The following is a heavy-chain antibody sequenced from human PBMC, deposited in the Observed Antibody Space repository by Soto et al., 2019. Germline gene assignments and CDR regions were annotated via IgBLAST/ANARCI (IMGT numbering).Heavy chain of an antibody. Sequence: QVQLVQSGAEVKKPGASVKVSCKAAGYTFTSYGLSWVRQAPGQGLAWMGWISAYNGNTNYVQKLQGRVTMTTDTSTSTAYMELRSLRSDDTAVYYCARSRYYYDSSGILPDYWGQGTMVTVSS. V-gene: IGHV1-18*04. CDR3: ARSRYYYDSSGILPDY. J-gene: IGHJ4*02. D-gene: IGHD3-22*01. CDR1: GYTFTSYG. CDR2: ISAYNGNT.